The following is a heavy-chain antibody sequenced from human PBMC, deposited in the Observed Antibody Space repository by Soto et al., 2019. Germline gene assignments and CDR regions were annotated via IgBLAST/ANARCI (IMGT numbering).Heavy chain of an antibody. CDR2: ISGSGGST. CDR1: GFTFSSYA. V-gene: IGHV3-23*01. Sequence: GGSLRLSCAASGFTFSSYAMSWVRQVPGKGLEWVSAISGSGGSTYYADSVKGRFTISRDNSKNTLFLQMNSLRAEDTAVYYCAKDRGYSSSGLDYWGQGTLVTVSS. CDR3: AKDRGYSSSGLDY. J-gene: IGHJ4*02. D-gene: IGHD6-6*01.